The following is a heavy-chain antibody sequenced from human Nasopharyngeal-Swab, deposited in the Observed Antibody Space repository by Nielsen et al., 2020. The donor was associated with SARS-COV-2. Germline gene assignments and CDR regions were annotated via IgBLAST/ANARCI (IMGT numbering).Heavy chain of an antibody. J-gene: IGHJ3*02. D-gene: IGHD3-22*01. CDR1: GYSFTGYW. CDR2: IYPSDSDT. Sequence: KVSCKGSGYSFTGYWIGWVRQMPGKGLEWMGIIYPSDSDTRYSPSFQGQVTISADKSISTAYLQWSSLKASDTAMYYCARPYDSSGYHDAFDIWGQGTMVTVSS. CDR3: ARPYDSSGYHDAFDI. V-gene: IGHV5-51*01.